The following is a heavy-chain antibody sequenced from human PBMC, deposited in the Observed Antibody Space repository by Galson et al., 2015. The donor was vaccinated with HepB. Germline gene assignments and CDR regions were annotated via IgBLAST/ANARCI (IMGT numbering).Heavy chain of an antibody. V-gene: IGHV3-9*01. CDR2: ISWNSGSI. Sequence: SLRLSCAASGFTFDDYAMHWVRQAPGKGLEWVSGISWNSGSIGYADSVKGRFTISRDNAKNSLYLQMNSLRAEDTALYYCAKDMRFDYDFFFDYWGQGTLVTVSS. CDR1: GFTFDDYA. CDR3: AKDMRFDYDFFFDY. J-gene: IGHJ4*02. D-gene: IGHD3-3*01.